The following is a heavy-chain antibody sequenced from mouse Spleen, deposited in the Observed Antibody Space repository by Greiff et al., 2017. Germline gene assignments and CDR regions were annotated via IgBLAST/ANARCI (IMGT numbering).Heavy chain of an antibody. D-gene: IGHD4-1*01. J-gene: IGHJ3*01. CDR3: ARWDPFAY. CDR2: INPSSGYT. Sequence: LVESGAELARPGASVKMSCKASGYTFTSYTMHWVKQRPGQGLEWIGYINPSSGYTKYNQKFKGKATLTADTSSNTAYMQLSSLTTEDSAIYYCARWDPFAYWGQGTLVTVSA. CDR1: GYTFTSYT. V-gene: IGHV1-4*01.